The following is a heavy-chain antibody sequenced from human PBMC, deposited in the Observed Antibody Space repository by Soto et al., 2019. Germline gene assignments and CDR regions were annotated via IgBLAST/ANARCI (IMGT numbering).Heavy chain of an antibody. D-gene: IGHD6-13*01. CDR3: ARDISEQLVGRIDY. V-gene: IGHV1-18*01. CDR2: ISAYNGNT. CDR1: GYTFSSSG. Sequence: GASVKVSCKASGYTFSSSGISRVRQAPGQGLEWMGWISAYNGNTNYAQKLQGRVTMTTDTSTSTAYMELRSLRSDDTAVYYCARDISEQLVGRIDYWGQGTLVTVSS. J-gene: IGHJ4*02.